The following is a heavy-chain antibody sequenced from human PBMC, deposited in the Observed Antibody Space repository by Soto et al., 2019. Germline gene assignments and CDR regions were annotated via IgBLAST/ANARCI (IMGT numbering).Heavy chain of an antibody. D-gene: IGHD1-7*01. V-gene: IGHV4-34*01. Sequence: SETLSLTCAVYGGSFSGYYWSWIRQPPGKGLEWIGEINHSGSTNYNPSLKSRVTISVDTSKNQFSLKLSSVTAADTAVYYCARGGPDWNYSYYYYYMDVWGKGTTVTVSS. J-gene: IGHJ6*03. CDR2: INHSGST. CDR3: ARGGPDWNYSYYYYYMDV. CDR1: GGSFSGYY.